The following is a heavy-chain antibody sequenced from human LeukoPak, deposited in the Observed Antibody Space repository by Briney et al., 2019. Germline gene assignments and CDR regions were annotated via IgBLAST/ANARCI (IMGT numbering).Heavy chain of an antibody. J-gene: IGHJ5*02. CDR1: GFTFSAYW. V-gene: IGHV3-74*01. Sequence: PGGSLRLSCAASGFTFSAYWMHWVRQAPGKGLVWGSRIKGDGSGASYADAVKGRFTISRDNAKNTLYLEMNSLRGDDTAVYYCACTSRPIDAWGQGTLVTVSS. CDR2: IKGDGSGA. D-gene: IGHD2-8*01. CDR3: ACTSRPIDA.